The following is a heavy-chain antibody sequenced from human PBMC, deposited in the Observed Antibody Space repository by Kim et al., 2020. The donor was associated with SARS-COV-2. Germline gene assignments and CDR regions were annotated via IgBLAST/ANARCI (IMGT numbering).Heavy chain of an antibody. CDR2: IYSGGST. V-gene: IGHV3-66*01. D-gene: IGHD3-22*01. CDR3: ARDYYDSSGSPGHGSEYFQH. CDR1: GFTVSSNY. Sequence: GGSLRLSCAASGFTVSSNYMSWVRQAPGKGLEWVSVIYSGGSTYYADSVKGRFTISRDNSKNTLYLQMNSLRAEDTAVYYCARDYYDSSGSPGHGSEYFQHWGQGTLVTVSS. J-gene: IGHJ1*01.